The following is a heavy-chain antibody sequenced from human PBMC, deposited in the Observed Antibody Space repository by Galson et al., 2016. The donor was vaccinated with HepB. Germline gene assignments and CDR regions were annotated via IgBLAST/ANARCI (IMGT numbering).Heavy chain of an antibody. CDR1: GYTFRNYG. CDR3: ARDIGDGDYGPGY. CDR2: ISAYNGDT. J-gene: IGHJ4*02. V-gene: IGHV1-18*01. Sequence: SVKVSCKASGYTFRNYGITWVRQAPGQGLEWMGWISAYNGDTNYAQKLQDRVTMTTDTSTSTAYTELRSLRSDDTAIYFCARDIGDGDYGPGYWGQGTLVTVSS. D-gene: IGHD4-17*01.